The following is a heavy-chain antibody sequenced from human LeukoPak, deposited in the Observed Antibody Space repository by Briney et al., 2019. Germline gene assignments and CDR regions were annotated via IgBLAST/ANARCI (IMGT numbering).Heavy chain of an antibody. V-gene: IGHV1-46*01. D-gene: IGHD2-2*01. J-gene: IGHJ6*03. CDR3: ARVQYQRPLYYYYYMDV. Sequence: GASVKVSCKASGYTFTSYYMHWVRQAPGQGLEWMGIINPSGGSTSYAQKFQGRVTMTRDTSTSTVYMELSSLRSEDTAVYYCARVQYQRPLYYYYYMDVWGKGTTVTVSS. CDR2: INPSGGST. CDR1: GYTFTSYY.